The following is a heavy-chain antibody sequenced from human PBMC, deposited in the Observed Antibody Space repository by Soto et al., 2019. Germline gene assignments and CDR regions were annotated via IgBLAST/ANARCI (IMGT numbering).Heavy chain of an antibody. V-gene: IGHV4-34*01. J-gene: IGHJ4*02. CDR2: INHSGIT. CDR1: GGSFSGYY. CDR3: AIGPRMWLAGGGY. D-gene: IGHD6-19*01. Sequence: TLSLTCAVYGGSFSGYYWSWIRQPPGKGLEWLGEINHSGITDYNPSLKSRITISIDTSKKQFSLKLNSVTAADTAVYYCAIGPRMWLAGGGYWGQGTQVTVSS.